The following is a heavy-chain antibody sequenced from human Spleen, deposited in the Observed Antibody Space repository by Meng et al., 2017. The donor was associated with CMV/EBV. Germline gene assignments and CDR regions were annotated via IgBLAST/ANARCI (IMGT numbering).Heavy chain of an antibody. Sequence: PLVECGVRVVQAGGSLILSCAALGFTFISYGMHWVRQAPGKGLEWVAFIRYDGSNKYYADSVKGRFTISRDNSKNTLYLQMNSLRAEDTAVYYCAKEAGPGIAVADYWGQGTLVTVSS. V-gene: IGHV3-30*02. D-gene: IGHD6-19*01. CDR1: GFTFISYG. J-gene: IGHJ4*02. CDR3: AKEAGPGIAVADY. CDR2: IRYDGSNK.